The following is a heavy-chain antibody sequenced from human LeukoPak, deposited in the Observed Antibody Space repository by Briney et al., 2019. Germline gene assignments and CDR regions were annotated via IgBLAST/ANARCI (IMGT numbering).Heavy chain of an antibody. CDR2: INHSGST. CDR3: ARIDITMVRGAAKAGMDV. CDR1: GGSFSVYY. Sequence: SETLSLTCAVYGGSFSVYYWSWIRQPPGKGLEWIGEINHSGSTNYNPSLKSRVTISVDTSKNQFSLKLSSVTAADTDVYYCARIDITMVRGAAKAGMDVWGKGTTVTVSS. D-gene: IGHD3-10*01. V-gene: IGHV4-34*01. J-gene: IGHJ6*04.